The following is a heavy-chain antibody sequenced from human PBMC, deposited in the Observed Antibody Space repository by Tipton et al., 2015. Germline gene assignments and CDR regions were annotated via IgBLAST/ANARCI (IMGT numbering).Heavy chain of an antibody. Sequence: TLSLTCSVSSDSISKYYWSWIRQPPGKELEWIGYIQYSGSTNYNPSLKSRVTIPVGTSKTQFSLKMSSVTASDTAVYYCARARGRHGGLFDSWGQGILVTVSS. CDR1: SDSISKYY. CDR2: IQYSGST. J-gene: IGHJ4*02. D-gene: IGHD4-23*01. V-gene: IGHV4-59*01. CDR3: ARARGRHGGLFDS.